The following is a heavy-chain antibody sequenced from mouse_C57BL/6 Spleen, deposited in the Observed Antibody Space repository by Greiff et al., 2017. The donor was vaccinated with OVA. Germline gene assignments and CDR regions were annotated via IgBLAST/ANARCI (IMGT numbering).Heavy chain of an antibody. CDR2: ISSGSSTI. D-gene: IGHD2-9*01. V-gene: IGHV5-17*01. CDR3: ATSYYGYDGPYFDY. CDR1: GFTFSDYG. J-gene: IGHJ2*01. Sequence: EVKLMESGGGLVKPGGSLKLSCAASGFTFSDYGMHWVRQAPEKGLEWVAYISSGSSTIYYADTVKGRFTISRDNAKNTQFLQMTSLRSEDTAMYYCATSYYGYDGPYFDYWGKGTTLTVSS.